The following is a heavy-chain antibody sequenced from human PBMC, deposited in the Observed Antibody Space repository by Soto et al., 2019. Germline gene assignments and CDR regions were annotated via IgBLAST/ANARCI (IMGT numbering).Heavy chain of an antibody. V-gene: IGHV1-69*05. CDR2: IIPIFGTA. J-gene: IGHJ5*02. D-gene: IGHD3-22*01. CDR1: GGAFSSYA. CDR3: ARDLGYYDSSGYYRFDP. Sequence: ASVKVSCKASGGAFSSYAISWVRQAPGQGLEWMGGIIPIFGTANYAQKFQGRVTITTDESTSTAYMELSSLRSEDTAVYYCARDLGYYDSSGYYRFDPWGQGTLVTVSS.